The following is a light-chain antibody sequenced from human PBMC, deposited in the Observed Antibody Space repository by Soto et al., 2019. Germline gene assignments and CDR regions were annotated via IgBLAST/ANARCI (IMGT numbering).Light chain of an antibody. CDR1: QSLLDSDDGKTY. V-gene: IGKV2-40*01. CDR2: TLS. CDR3: MQRKECPWT. Sequence: DIVMTQTPLSLPVTPGEPASISCRSSQSLLDSDDGKTYLDWYLQKPGQSPQLLIQTLSYRASGGPDRCSGSGPGTDVTVTIRRGEAEDVGVYYCMQRKECPWTVGRGTKVELK. J-gene: IGKJ1*01.